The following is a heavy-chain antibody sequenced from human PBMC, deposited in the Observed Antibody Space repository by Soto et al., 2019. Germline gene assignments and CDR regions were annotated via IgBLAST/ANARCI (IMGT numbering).Heavy chain of an antibody. J-gene: IGHJ4*02. Sequence: GSLRLSCVVSGFSVSSKYMTWVRQAPGKGLEWVSVIYSGGSTYYADSVKGRFTISRDNSKNTLYLQMNSLRAEDTAVYYCARERDSSGYILRYWGQGTLVTVSS. CDR3: ARERDSSGYILRY. V-gene: IGHV3-53*01. CDR2: IYSGGST. D-gene: IGHD3-22*01. CDR1: GFSVSSKY.